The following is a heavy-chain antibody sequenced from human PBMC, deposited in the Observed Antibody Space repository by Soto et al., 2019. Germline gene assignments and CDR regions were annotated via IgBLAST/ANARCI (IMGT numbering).Heavy chain of an antibody. CDR1: GGSISSGGYY. CDR2: IYYSGST. D-gene: IGHD5-18*01. CDR3: ARAARIQLGIFFDY. V-gene: IGHV4-31*03. J-gene: IGHJ4*02. Sequence: QVQLQESGPGLVKPSQTLSLTCTVSGGSISSGGYYWSWIRQHPGKGLEWIGYIYYSGSTYYNPSLKSRVTISVDTSKNQFSLKLSSVTAADTAVYYCARAARIQLGIFFDYWGQGTLVTVSS.